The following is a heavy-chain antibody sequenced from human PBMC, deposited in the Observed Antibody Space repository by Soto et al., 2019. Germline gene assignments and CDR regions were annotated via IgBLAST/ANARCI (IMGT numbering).Heavy chain of an antibody. Sequence: EVQLVESGGGLVKSGGSLRLSCAASGFTFSSYSMNWVRQAPGKGLEWVSSISRSSSYIYYADSVKGRFTISRDNAKNSLYLQMNSLRAEDTAVYYCARDQQLEWLLYGDKRYYFDYWGQGTLVTVSS. D-gene: IGHD3-3*01. V-gene: IGHV3-21*01. CDR1: GFTFSSYS. CDR3: ARDQQLEWLLYGDKRYYFDY. J-gene: IGHJ4*02. CDR2: ISRSSSYI.